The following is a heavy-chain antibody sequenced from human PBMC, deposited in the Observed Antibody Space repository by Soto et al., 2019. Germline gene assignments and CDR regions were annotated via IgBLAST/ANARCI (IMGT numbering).Heavy chain of an antibody. V-gene: IGHV3-53*01. Sequence: GGSLRLSCAASGFTVSSNYMSWVRQAPGKGLEWVSVIYSGGSTYYADSVKGRFTIYRGNSKDTLYLQMNSLRAEDTAVYYCAGSLVGANGDALEIWVQGTMVTVSS. J-gene: IGHJ3*02. D-gene: IGHD1-26*01. CDR2: IYSGGST. CDR1: GFTVSSNY. CDR3: AGSLVGANGDALEI.